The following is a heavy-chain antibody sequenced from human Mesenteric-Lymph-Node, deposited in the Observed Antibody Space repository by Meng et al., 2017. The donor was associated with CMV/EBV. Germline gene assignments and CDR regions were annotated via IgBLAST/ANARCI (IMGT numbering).Heavy chain of an antibody. CDR3: ARRTSDTLRFVEWRTEGGYYFHP. CDR2: IHPTPSHP. J-gene: IGHJ5*02. Sequence: WNAWVRKLTGRRLACLAIIHPTPSHPTYPPSFQGQVTISADKSISTAYLQWKTLRASDTAIYYCARRTSDTLRFVEWRTEGGYYFHPWGQGSLVTVSS. V-gene: IGHV5-51*01. CDR1: W. D-gene: IGHD3-3*01.